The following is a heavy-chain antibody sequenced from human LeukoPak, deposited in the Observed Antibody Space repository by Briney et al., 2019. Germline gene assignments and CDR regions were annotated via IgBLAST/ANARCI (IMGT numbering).Heavy chain of an antibody. V-gene: IGHV3-23*01. CDR2: ISGSGSGGST. J-gene: IGHJ6*03. CDR1: GFTFSSSA. D-gene: IGHD1-26*01. Sequence: SGGSLRLSCAASGFTFSSSAMSWVRQAPGKGLEWVSSISGSGSGGSTYYADSVKGRFTISRDNAKNSLYLQMNSLRAEDTAVYYCARKRELRHYYYYYMDVWGKGTTVTISS. CDR3: ARKRELRHYYYYYMDV.